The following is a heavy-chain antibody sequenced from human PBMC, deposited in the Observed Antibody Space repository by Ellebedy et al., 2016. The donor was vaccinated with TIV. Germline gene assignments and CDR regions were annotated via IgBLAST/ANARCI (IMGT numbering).Heavy chain of an antibody. V-gene: IGHV1-2*02. CDR3: AKGLLRELLGFDP. Sequence: AASVKVSCKASGFLFPAYYMHWVRQAPGQGLEWMGWINPHSGGTNYAQNFQGRVTMTRDTSISTAYMEFTGLKSDDTAIYYCAKGLLRELLGFDPWGQGTLVTVSS. CDR2: INPHSGGT. J-gene: IGHJ5*02. D-gene: IGHD1-26*01. CDR1: GFLFPAYY.